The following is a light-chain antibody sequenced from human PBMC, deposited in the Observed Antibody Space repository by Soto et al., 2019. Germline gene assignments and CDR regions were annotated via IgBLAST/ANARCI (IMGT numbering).Light chain of an antibody. CDR2: GAS. V-gene: IGKV3-15*01. CDR1: QSVSSN. Sequence: EIVMTQSPATLSVSPGERATLSCRASQSVSSNLAWYQQKPGQAPRLLIYGASTTATGIPARFSGSGSGTKFSLTISSLQSEDFAVYYCQQHNNWPPWTLGQGTKVEIK. J-gene: IGKJ1*01. CDR3: QQHNNWPPWT.